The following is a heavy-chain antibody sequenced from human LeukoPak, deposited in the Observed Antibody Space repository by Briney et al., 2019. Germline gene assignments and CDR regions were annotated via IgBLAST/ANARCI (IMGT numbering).Heavy chain of an antibody. V-gene: IGHV3-30-3*01. CDR2: ISYDGSNK. CDR3: AKDLVSYDSSGYPFDY. CDR1: GFTFSSYA. Sequence: QPGGSLRLSCAASGFTFSSYAMHWVRQAPGKGLEWVAVISYDGSNKYYADSVKGRFTISRDNSKNTLYLQMNSLRAEDTAVYYCAKDLVSYDSSGYPFDYWGQGTLVTVSS. J-gene: IGHJ4*02. D-gene: IGHD3-22*01.